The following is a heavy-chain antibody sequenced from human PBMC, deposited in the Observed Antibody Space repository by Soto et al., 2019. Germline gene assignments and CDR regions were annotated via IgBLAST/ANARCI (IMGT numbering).Heavy chain of an antibody. V-gene: IGHV6-1*01. Sequence: SQTLSLTCAISGDSVSSNSAAWNWIRQSPSRGLEWLGRTYYRSKWYHDYAVSVKSRITINPDTSKNQFSLQLNSVTPGDRAVYYCARDKSIAALGYYYYGMDVWGQGTTVTV. CDR3: ARDKSIAALGYYYYGMDV. J-gene: IGHJ6*02. CDR1: GDSVSSNSAA. CDR2: TYYRSKWYH. D-gene: IGHD6-6*01.